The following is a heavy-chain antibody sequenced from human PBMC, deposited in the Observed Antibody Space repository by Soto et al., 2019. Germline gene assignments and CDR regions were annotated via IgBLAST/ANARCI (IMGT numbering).Heavy chain of an antibody. J-gene: IGHJ3*02. Sequence: GGSLRLSCAASGFTFRRYSMNWVRQAPGNGLEWVSSISDSGTYIYYAHSVKGRFTISRDNAKKSLYLQMNSMRAEDTAVYYCARGALCSSTKCCGSGAFDIWGQGTMVTVSS. V-gene: IGHV3-21*01. CDR2: ISDSGTYI. CDR3: ARGALCSSTKCCGSGAFDI. D-gene: IGHD2-2*01. CDR1: GFTFRRYS.